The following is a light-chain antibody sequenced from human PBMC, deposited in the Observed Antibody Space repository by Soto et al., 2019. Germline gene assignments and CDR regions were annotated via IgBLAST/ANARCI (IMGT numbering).Light chain of an antibody. CDR3: QSYDRSLSGYV. CDR1: SSNIGAGYD. V-gene: IGLV1-40*01. J-gene: IGLJ1*01. Sequence: QSVPTQPPSVSGAPGQRVTISCTGSSSNIGAGYDVHWYQQLPGTAPKLLIYANGNRPSGVPDRFSGSKSGTSASLAITGLQAEDEADYYCQSYDRSLSGYVLGTGTKVTVL. CDR2: ANG.